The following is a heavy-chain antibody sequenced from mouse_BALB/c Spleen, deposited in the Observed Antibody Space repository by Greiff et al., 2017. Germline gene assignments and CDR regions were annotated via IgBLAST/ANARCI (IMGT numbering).Heavy chain of an antibody. Sequence: DVKLVESGPSLVKPSQTLSLTCSVTGDSITSGYWNWIRKFPGNKLEYMGYISYSGSTYYNPSLKSRISITRDTSKNQYYLQLNSVTTEDTATYYCAREGELGPFFAYWGQGTLVTVSA. CDR2: ISYSGST. CDR3: AREGELGPFFAY. CDR1: GDSITSGY. J-gene: IGHJ3*01. D-gene: IGHD4-1*01. V-gene: IGHV3-8*02.